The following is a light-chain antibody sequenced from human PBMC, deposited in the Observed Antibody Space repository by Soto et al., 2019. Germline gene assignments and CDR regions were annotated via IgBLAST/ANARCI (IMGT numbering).Light chain of an antibody. V-gene: IGKV1-5*01. CDR2: DVS. Sequence: DIHMTQSPSTLSSSLGDRVTIPFRASQSINNQLAWYQQKPGKAPKLLIFDVSSLEIGVPSRFSGSGSGTEFTLTISSLQPDDFATYYCQQYNSYWKMFGQGTKVDIK. J-gene: IGKJ1*01. CDR1: QSINNQ. CDR3: QQYNSYWKM.